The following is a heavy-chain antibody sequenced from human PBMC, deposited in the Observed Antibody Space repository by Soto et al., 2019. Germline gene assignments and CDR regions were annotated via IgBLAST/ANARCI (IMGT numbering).Heavy chain of an antibody. V-gene: IGHV4-30-2*01. CDR1: GGSISSGGYS. Sequence: SETLSLTCAVSGGSISSGGYSWSWIRQPPGKGLEWIGYIYHSGSTYYNPSLKSRVTISVDRSKNQFSLKLSSVTAADTAVYYCARAYYDFWSGPNRANWFDPWGQGTLVTVSS. CDR2: IYHSGST. D-gene: IGHD3-3*01. CDR3: ARAYYDFWSGPNRANWFDP. J-gene: IGHJ5*02.